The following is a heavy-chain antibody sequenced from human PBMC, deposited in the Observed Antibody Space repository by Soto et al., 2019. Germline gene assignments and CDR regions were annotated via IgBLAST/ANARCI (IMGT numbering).Heavy chain of an antibody. V-gene: IGHV4-39*01. CDR2: IYDSGST. J-gene: IGHJ5*02. D-gene: IGHD4-4*01. Sequence: PSETLSLTCTVSGGSISSSSYYWGWIRQPPGKGLEWIGSIYDSGSTYYNPSLKSRVTISVDTSKNQFSLKLSSVTAADTAVYYCARLSVSNYGWSDPWGQGTLVTVSS. CDR1: GGSISSSSYY. CDR3: ARLSVSNYGWSDP.